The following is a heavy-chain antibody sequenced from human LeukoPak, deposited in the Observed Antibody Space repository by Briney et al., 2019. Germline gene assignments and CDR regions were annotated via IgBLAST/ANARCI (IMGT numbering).Heavy chain of an antibody. J-gene: IGHJ5*02. CDR3: ANSSSSRGVVSWFDP. CDR2: ISSSNYI. CDR1: GVTFSSSN. V-gene: IGHV3-21*01. Sequence: PWGSLTLSCAASGVTFSSSNMNWVRQAPGKGLEWVSSISSSNYIYYADSVKGRFSISRDNAKNSLYLQMNSLRAEDTAVYYCANSSSSRGVVSWFDPWGQGTLVTVSS. D-gene: IGHD6-6*01.